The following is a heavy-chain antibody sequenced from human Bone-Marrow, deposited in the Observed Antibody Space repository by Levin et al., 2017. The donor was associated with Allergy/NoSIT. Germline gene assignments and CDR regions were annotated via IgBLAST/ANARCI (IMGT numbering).Heavy chain of an antibody. J-gene: IGHJ5*02. CDR3: ARDQDSVLEWLVVPPFDP. D-gene: IGHD3-3*01. V-gene: IGHV1-18*01. CDR1: GYTFTSYG. Sequence: VASVKVSCKASGYTFTSYGISWVRQAPGQGLEWMGWISAYNGNTNYAQKLQGRVTMTTDTSTSTAYMELRSLRSDDTAVYYCARDQDSVLEWLVVPPFDPWGQGTLVTVSS. CDR2: ISAYNGNT.